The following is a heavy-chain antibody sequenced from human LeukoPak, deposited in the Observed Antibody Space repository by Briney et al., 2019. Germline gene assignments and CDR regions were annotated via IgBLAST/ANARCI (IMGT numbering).Heavy chain of an antibody. J-gene: IGHJ3*02. D-gene: IGHD2-15*01. V-gene: IGHV3-66*02. CDR1: GFTVSSNY. CDR2: IYSGGST. Sequence: RSLRLSCAASGFTVSSNYMSWVRQAPGKGLEWVSVIYSGGSTYYADSVKGRFTISRDNSKNTLYLQMNSLRAEDTAVYYCARRPKGSAFDIWGQGTMVTVSS. CDR3: ARRPKGSAFDI.